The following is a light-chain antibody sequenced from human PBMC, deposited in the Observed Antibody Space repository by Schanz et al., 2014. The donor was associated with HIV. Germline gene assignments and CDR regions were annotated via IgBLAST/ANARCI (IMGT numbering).Light chain of an antibody. CDR2: DVT. V-gene: IGLV2-14*03. CDR3: TSYTSSSTVV. CDR1: SSDVGGYNY. J-gene: IGLJ2*01. Sequence: QSALTQPPSASGSSGQSVTISCSGTSSDVGGYNYVSWYQQHPGKAPKLLIYDVTNRPSGVSNRFSGSKSGNAASLTIFGLQAEDEAHYYCTSYTSSSTVVFGGGTKLTVL.